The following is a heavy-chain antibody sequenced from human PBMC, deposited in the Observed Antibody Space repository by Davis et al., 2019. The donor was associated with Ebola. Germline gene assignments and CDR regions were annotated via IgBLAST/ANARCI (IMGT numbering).Heavy chain of an antibody. CDR3: AKRATVKVAGANYYNAMDV. J-gene: IGHJ6*04. CDR2: ISGSGGDP. CDR1: GFTFSTYA. D-gene: IGHD6-19*01. Sequence: PGGSLRLSYAGSGFTFSTYAMTWVRQAPGKGLEWVSRISGSGGDPHYADSVKGRFTISRDNSKNTLYLQMNSLRAEDTAVFYCAKRATVKVAGANYYNAMDVWGKGTTVTVSS. V-gene: IGHV3-23*01.